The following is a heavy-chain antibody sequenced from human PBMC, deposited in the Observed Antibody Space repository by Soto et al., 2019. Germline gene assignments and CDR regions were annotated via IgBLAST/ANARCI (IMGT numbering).Heavy chain of an antibody. CDR1: GFTFGYYA. CDR3: TSATPLYSYDSSGEPLDAFDI. V-gene: IGHV3-49*04. CDR2: IKSKTYGGST. D-gene: IGHD3-22*01. Sequence: PGGSLRLSGTASGFTFGYYAIRWVRQSPGGGLERVVFIKSKTYGGSTGYAASARDTFTISRYDSKSIAYLQMNSLKTENTAVYYCTSATPLYSYDSSGEPLDAFDIWGQGTMVTV. J-gene: IGHJ3*02.